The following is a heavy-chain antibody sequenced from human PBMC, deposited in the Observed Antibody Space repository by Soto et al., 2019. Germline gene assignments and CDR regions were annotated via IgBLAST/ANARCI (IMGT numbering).Heavy chain of an antibody. Sequence: GGSLRLSCAASGFTVSSNYMSWVRQAPGKGLEWVSVIYSGGSTYYADSVKGRFTISRDNSKNTLYLQMNSLRAEDTAVYYCARLPQYSSSWYYFDYWGQGTLVTVSS. CDR3: ARLPQYSSSWYYFDY. V-gene: IGHV3-53*01. CDR1: GFTVSSNY. D-gene: IGHD6-13*01. J-gene: IGHJ4*02. CDR2: IYSGGST.